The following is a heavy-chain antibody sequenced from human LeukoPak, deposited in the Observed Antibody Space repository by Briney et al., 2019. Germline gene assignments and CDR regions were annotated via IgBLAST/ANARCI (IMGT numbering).Heavy chain of an antibody. CDR3: ARLGLTHYYDSSGYYYGSDYYGMDV. V-gene: IGHV1-2*02. CDR2: INPNSGGT. Sequence: GASVKVSCKASGYTFTGYYMHWVRQAPGQGLEWMGWINPNSGGTNYAQKFQGRVTMTRDTSISTAYMELSRLRSDDTAVYYCARLGLTHYYDSSGYYYGSDYYGMDVWGQGTTVTVSS. CDR1: GYTFTGYY. D-gene: IGHD3-22*01. J-gene: IGHJ6*02.